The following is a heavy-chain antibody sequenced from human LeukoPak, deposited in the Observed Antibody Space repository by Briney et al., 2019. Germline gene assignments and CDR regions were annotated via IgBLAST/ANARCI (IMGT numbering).Heavy chain of an antibody. Sequence: GGSLRLSCAASGFTFSSYAMSWVRQAPGKGLEWVSGVSGRGDSTYNADSVRDRFTISRDNSRNTLYLQMNSLRADDTAVYYCAKAGGGWYVLESYFDYWGQGTLVTVSS. CDR3: AKAGGGWYVLESYFDY. V-gene: IGHV3-23*01. D-gene: IGHD6-19*01. CDR1: GFTFSSYA. J-gene: IGHJ4*02. CDR2: VSGRGDST.